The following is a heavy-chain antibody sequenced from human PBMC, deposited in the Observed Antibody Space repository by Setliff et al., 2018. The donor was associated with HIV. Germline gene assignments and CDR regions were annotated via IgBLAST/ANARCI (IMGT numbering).Heavy chain of an antibody. CDR1: GYTFTGYY. J-gene: IGHJ6*03. Sequence: ASVKVSCKASGYTFTGYYMHWVRQAPGQGLEWMGWINPNSGGTNYAQKFQGRVTMTRDTSISTAYMELSRLRSDDTAVYYCARGGTIFGVVISNYYYMDVWGKGTKVTVSS. CDR3: ARGGTIFGVVISNYYYMDV. D-gene: IGHD3-3*01. V-gene: IGHV1-2*02. CDR2: INPNSGGT.